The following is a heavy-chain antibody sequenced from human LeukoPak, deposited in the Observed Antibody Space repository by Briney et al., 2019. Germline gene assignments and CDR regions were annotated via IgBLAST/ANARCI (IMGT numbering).Heavy chain of an antibody. V-gene: IGHV3-74*01. CDR2: INSDGSST. D-gene: IGHD1-26*01. Sequence: PGGSLRLSCAASGFTFSSYWMHWVRQAPGKGLVWVSRINSDGSSTSYADSVKGRFTISRDNAKNTLYLQMNSLGAEDTAVYYCARVWWEPYFDYWGQGTLVTVSS. J-gene: IGHJ4*02. CDR3: ARVWWEPYFDY. CDR1: GFTFSSYW.